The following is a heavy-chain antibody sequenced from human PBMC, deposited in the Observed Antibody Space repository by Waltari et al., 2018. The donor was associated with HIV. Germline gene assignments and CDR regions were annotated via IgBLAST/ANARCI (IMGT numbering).Heavy chain of an antibody. V-gene: IGHV3-74*01. J-gene: IGHJ6*02. CDR3: ARVEEKWTQGFEYGMDV. Sequence: EVQLVESGGGVVQPGGSLRLSCAASRFPFSNYWMHWVRQAPGKGLVWVSRINSDGSNTRYADSVKGRFTISRDNAKNTLYMQMNSLRAEDTAVYYCARVEEKWTQGFEYGMDVWGQGTTVTVSS. CDR2: INSDGSNT. D-gene: IGHD5-18*01. CDR1: RFPFSNYW.